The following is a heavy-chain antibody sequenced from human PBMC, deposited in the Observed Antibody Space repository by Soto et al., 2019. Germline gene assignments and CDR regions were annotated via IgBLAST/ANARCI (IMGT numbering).Heavy chain of an antibody. CDR1: GFTFGDFG. D-gene: IGHD2-2*01. V-gene: IGHV3-49*03. Sequence: PGGSLRLSCTGSGFTFGDFGMSWFRQAPGKGLEWLSFIRSKGYGGTTESAASVRGRFITSRDDSKSIAYLQMSSLKTEDTAVYYCASLTSWSQEYYYGMDVWGQGTTVTVS. CDR2: IRSKGYGGTT. J-gene: IGHJ6*02. CDR3: ASLTSWSQEYYYGMDV.